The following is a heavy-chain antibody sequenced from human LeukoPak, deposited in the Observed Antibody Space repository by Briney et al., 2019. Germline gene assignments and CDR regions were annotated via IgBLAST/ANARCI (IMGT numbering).Heavy chain of an antibody. CDR2: ISSSSSYI. CDR1: GFTFSSYS. V-gene: IGHV3-21*01. J-gene: IGHJ4*02. D-gene: IGHD2-21*02. Sequence: GGPLRLSCAASGFTFSSYSMNWVRQAPGKGLEWVSSISSSSSYIYYADSVKGRFTISRDNAKNSLYLQMNSLRAEDTAVYYCARTPYCGGDCYTFPYYFDYWGQGTLVTVSS. CDR3: ARTPYCGGDCYTFPYYFDY.